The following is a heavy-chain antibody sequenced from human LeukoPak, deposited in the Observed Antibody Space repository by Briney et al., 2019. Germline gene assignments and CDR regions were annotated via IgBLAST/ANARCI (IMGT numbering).Heavy chain of an antibody. Sequence: GGSLRLSCAASGFSFSSYGMHWVRQAPGKGLEWVALIWYDGTNKYYADSVKGRFTISRDNSKNTLYLQMNSLRAEDTAVYYCSKDRGGTYGDYFDYWGQGTLVTVSS. CDR3: SKDRGGTYGDYFDY. D-gene: IGHD4-17*01. V-gene: IGHV3-33*06. CDR1: GFSFSSYG. J-gene: IGHJ4*02. CDR2: IWYDGTNK.